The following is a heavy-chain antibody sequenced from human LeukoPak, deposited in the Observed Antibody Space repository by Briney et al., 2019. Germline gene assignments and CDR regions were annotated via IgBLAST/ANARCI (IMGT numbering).Heavy chain of an antibody. D-gene: IGHD2-8*01. CDR2: INQRRRM. CDR3: ARRRVYAIRSWFDP. Sequence: SETLSLTCAVYGVSFTDNFWTWIRQPPGKGLEWIGEINQRRRMNYNPSLQSRVSISVETSRRQFSLRLTSVTAADTAVYYCARRRVYAIRSWFDPWGQGTLVTVSS. CDR1: GVSFTDNF. V-gene: IGHV4-34*01. J-gene: IGHJ5*02.